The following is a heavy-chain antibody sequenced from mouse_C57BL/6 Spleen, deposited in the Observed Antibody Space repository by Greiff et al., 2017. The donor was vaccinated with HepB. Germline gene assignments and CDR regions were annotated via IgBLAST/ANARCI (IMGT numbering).Heavy chain of an antibody. D-gene: IGHD1-1*01. CDR2: IDPEDGEN. V-gene: IGHV14-2*01. Sequence: VQLQQPGAELVKPGASVKLSCTASGFNIKDYYMHWVKQRTEQGLEWIGRIDPEDGENKYAPKFQGKATITADTSSNTAYLQLSSLTSEDTAVYYCAKFYYGSSYIAYWGQGTLVTVSA. CDR1: GFNIKDYY. CDR3: AKFYYGSSYIAY. J-gene: IGHJ3*01.